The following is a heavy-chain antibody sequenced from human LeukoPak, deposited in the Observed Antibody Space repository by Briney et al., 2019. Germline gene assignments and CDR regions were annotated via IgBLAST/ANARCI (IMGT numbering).Heavy chain of an antibody. J-gene: IGHJ6*02. CDR1: GFTFSGYA. Sequence: PGGSLRLSCAAAGFTFSGYAMTWVRQAPGKGLEWVSGISGRGDNTYYADSVKGRFTISRDNSKNTLYLKMNSLRAEDTAVYYCARGIVEATIYYYFRMDVWGQGTTVTVSS. V-gene: IGHV3-23*01. CDR3: ARGIVEATIYYYFRMDV. D-gene: IGHD1-26*01. CDR2: ISGRGDNT.